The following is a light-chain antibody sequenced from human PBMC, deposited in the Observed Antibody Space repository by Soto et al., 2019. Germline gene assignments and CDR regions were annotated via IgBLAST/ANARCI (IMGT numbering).Light chain of an antibody. J-gene: IGLJ2*01. Sequence: QSALTQPPSASGSPGQSVTISCTGTSSDVGGYNYVSWYQQHPGKAPKLMIYEVSKRPSGVPDRFSGSKSGNTASLTVSGLRAEDEADYYCSSYAGSILFGGGTQLTVL. V-gene: IGLV2-8*01. CDR1: SSDVGGYNY. CDR3: SSYAGSIL. CDR2: EVS.